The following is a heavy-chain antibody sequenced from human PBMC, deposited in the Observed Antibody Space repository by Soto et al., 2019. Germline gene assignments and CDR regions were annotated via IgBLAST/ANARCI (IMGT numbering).Heavy chain of an antibody. Sequence: ASVKVSCKASGYTFTSYGISWVRQAPGQGLEWMGWISTFNSHTDYAQKVQGRVAMATDRSTGTAYMELRSLRSDDTAVYYCARGPLDYPIPDFDYWGQGTLVTVSS. CDR2: ISTFNSHT. J-gene: IGHJ4*02. D-gene: IGHD2-8*01. CDR3: ARGPLDYPIPDFDY. CDR1: GYTFTSYG. V-gene: IGHV1-18*01.